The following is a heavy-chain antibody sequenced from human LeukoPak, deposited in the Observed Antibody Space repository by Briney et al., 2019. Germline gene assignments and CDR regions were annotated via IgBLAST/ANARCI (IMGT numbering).Heavy chain of an antibody. V-gene: IGHV1-69*05. CDR3: ASLGYSYGPFDY. J-gene: IGHJ4*02. CDR1: GGTFSSYA. D-gene: IGHD5-18*01. Sequence: SVKVSCKASGGTFSSYAISWVRQAPGQGLEWMGGIIPIFGTANYAQKFQGRVTITTDESTSTAYMELSSLRSEDTAVYYCASLGYSYGPFDYWGQGTLVTVSS. CDR2: IIPIFGTA.